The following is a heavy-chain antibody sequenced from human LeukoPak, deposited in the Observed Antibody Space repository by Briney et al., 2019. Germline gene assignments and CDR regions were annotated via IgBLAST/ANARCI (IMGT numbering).Heavy chain of an antibody. J-gene: IGHJ4*02. Sequence: GALRLSLAASGFTLINPWMGRVRQAAGRGLDGVGRIKSKTAGGTTDYAAPVKGRFTISRDDSKNTSYLQMNSLKTEDTAVYYCTTRYDYGWGRYRPDDYWGQGTLVTVSS. CDR2: IKSKTAGGTT. CDR3: TTRYDYGWGRYRPDDY. D-gene: IGHD3-16*02. V-gene: IGHV3-15*01. CDR1: GFTLINPW.